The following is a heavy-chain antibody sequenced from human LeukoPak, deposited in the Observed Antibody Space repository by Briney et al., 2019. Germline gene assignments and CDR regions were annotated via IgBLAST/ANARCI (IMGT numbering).Heavy chain of an antibody. CDR1: GGSFSGYY. J-gene: IGHJ3*02. D-gene: IGHD5-12*01. V-gene: IGHV4-34*01. CDR3: ARGNGGWLEEGDAFDI. Sequence: SETLSLTCAVYGGSFSGYYWSWIRQPPGKGLEWIGEINHSGSTNYNPSLKSRVTISVDTSKNQFSLKLSSVTAADTAVYYCARGNGGWLEEGDAFDIWGQGTMVTVSS. CDR2: INHSGST.